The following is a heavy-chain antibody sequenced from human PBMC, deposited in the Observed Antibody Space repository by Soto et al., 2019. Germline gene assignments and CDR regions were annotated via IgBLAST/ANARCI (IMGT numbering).Heavy chain of an antibody. D-gene: IGHD4-17*01. CDR1: GFTVSSNY. CDR2: IYSGGST. Sequence: EVQLVESGGGLVQPGGSLRLSCAASGFTVSSNYTSWVRQAPGKGLEWVSVIYSGGSTYYADSVKGRFTISRHNSKNTLYLQMNSLRAEDTAVYYCARGDSYGDYEPWFDPWGQGTLVTVSS. J-gene: IGHJ5*02. V-gene: IGHV3-53*04. CDR3: ARGDSYGDYEPWFDP.